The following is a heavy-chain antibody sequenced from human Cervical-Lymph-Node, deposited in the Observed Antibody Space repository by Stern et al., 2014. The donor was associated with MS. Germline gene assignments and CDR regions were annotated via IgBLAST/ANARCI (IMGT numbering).Heavy chain of an antibody. CDR1: GGTFSSYA. CDR3: ARFDYYGSGSSNWFDP. J-gene: IGHJ5*02. D-gene: IGHD3-10*01. Sequence: QVQLVESGAEVKKPGSSVKVSCKASGGTFSSYAISWVRQAPGQGLEWMGGIIPIFGTANYAQKFQGGVTITADESTSTAYMELSSLRSEDTAVYYCARFDYYGSGSSNWFDPWGQGTLVTVSS. V-gene: IGHV1-69*01. CDR2: IIPIFGTA.